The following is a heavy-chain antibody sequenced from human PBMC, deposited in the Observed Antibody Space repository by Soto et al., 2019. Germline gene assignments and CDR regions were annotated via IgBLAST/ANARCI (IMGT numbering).Heavy chain of an antibody. CDR2: IYTSGST. CDR1: GDSMSKYY. Sequence: QVQLQESGPGLVKPSETLSLTCTVSGDSMSKYYWSWIRQPAGKGLEWIGRIYTSGSTNYNPSLKSRVNMSIDTSNNHFSLNLKSVTAADAAVYYCARTVGAAYYFDFWGQGALGTVSS. J-gene: IGHJ4*02. CDR3: ARTVGAAYYFDF. D-gene: IGHD1-26*01. V-gene: IGHV4-4*07.